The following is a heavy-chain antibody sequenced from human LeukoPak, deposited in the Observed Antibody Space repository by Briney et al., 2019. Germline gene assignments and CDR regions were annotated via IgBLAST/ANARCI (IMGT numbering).Heavy chain of an antibody. CDR3: AKDLAMVRGVIIGTWFDP. Sequence: GGSLRLSCAASGFTFSSYAMSWVRQAPGKGLEWVSAISGSGGSTYHADSVKGRFTISRDNSKNTLYLQMNSLRAEDTAVYYCAKDLAMVRGVIIGTWFDPWGQGTLVTVSS. V-gene: IGHV3-23*01. J-gene: IGHJ5*02. CDR1: GFTFSSYA. D-gene: IGHD3-10*01. CDR2: ISGSGGST.